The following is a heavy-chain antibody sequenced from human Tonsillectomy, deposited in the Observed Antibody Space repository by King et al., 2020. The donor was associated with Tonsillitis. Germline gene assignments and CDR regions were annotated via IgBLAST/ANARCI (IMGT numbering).Heavy chain of an antibody. CDR3: VRDFSSGWYPAAFDL. D-gene: IGHD6-19*01. Sequence: EVQLVESGGGLVQPGGSLRLSCGASEFTFSNYVMNWVRQAPGKGLEWISSISTSSSTRYYADSVKGRFTISRDNAKKSLYLQMHSLRAEDTAVYYCVRDFSSGWYPAAFDLWGQGTMVTVSS. J-gene: IGHJ3*01. CDR1: EFTFSNYV. V-gene: IGHV3-48*04. CDR2: ISTSSSTR.